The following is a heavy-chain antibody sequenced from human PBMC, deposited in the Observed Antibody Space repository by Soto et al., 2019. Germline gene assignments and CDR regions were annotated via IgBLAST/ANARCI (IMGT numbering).Heavy chain of an antibody. CDR2: IYPGDSDT. CDR1: GYRLTRYW. CDR3: ARSGYWYYYERSGYSCGMDF. D-gene: IGHD3-22*01. J-gene: IGHJ6*02. V-gene: IGHV5-51*01. Sequence: GESLKISCKGSGYRLTRYWIGWVRQIPGKGLEWMGIIYPGDSDTRYSPSFQGQVTISADKSISTAYLQWSSLKASDTAMYYCARSGYWYYYERSGYSCGMDFWGQ.